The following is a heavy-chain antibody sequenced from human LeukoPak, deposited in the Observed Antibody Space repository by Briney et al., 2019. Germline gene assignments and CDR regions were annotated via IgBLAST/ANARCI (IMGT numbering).Heavy chain of an antibody. D-gene: IGHD3-22*01. CDR2: MYLSGTT. CDR3: AGLVGRYSSGLYYYYFDY. J-gene: IGHJ4*02. V-gene: IGHV4-4*02. Sequence: SETLSLTCTVPGDSINSLDLWSWVRQPPGKGLEWIGEMYLSGTTHSNPSVKSRVTISIDKSKNQFFLNLSSVTAADTAVYYCAGLVGRYSSGLYYYYFDYWGQGTLVTVSS. CDR1: GDSINSLDL.